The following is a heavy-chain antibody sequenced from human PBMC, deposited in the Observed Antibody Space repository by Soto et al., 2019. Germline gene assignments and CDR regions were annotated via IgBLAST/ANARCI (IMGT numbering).Heavy chain of an antibody. CDR2: ISYDGSKK. D-gene: IGHD6-19*01. CDR3: ATGGSGWSFDY. Sequence: GGSLRLSCAASGFIFSSYAFHWVRQAPGKGLEWVALISYDGSKKYYADSVKGRFTISRDNSKNSQYLHMNSLRAEDTAVYYCATGGSGWSFDYWGQGTLVTVSS. V-gene: IGHV3-30-3*01. CDR1: GFIFSSYA. J-gene: IGHJ4*02.